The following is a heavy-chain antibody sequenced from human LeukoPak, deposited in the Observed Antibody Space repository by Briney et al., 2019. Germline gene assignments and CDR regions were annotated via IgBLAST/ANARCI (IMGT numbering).Heavy chain of an antibody. J-gene: IGHJ4*02. CDR3: AREEDTALDY. CDR2: IYYSGST. CDR1: GGSISTGGYY. D-gene: IGHD4-17*01. V-gene: IGHV4-31*03. Sequence: SGTLSLTCTVSGGSISTGGYYWIWIRQHPGKGLEWIGHIYYSGSTYYNPSLKSRVTISLDTSKNQFSLKLSSVTAADTAVYYCAREEDTALDYWGQGTLVTVSS.